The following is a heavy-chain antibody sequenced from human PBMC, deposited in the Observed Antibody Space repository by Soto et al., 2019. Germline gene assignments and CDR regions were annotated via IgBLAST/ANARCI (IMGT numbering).Heavy chain of an antibody. CDR3: AKDRYLDHDSRGYLFDN. V-gene: IGHV3-23*01. CDR2: ISRYGDIT. D-gene: IGHD3-22*01. J-gene: IGHJ4*02. Sequence: LRLSCAASGFTFNIYAMTWVRQAPGKGLEWVSAISRYGDITYYADSVEGRFSISRDNSKNTLYLQMNSLRAEDTAVYYCAKDRYLDHDSRGYLFDNWGQGTLVTVSS. CDR1: GFTFNIYA.